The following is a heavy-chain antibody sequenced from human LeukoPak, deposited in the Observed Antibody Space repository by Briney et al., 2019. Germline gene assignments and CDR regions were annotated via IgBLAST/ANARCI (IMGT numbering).Heavy chain of an antibody. Sequence: SETLSLTCAVYGGSFSDYYWNWIRQPPGKGLEWIGEINHSGSTNYNPSLKSRVTISVDTSKNQFSLKLSSVTAADTAVYYCAGNHYDFWSGYYIALDYWGQGTLVTVSS. J-gene: IGHJ4*02. V-gene: IGHV4-34*01. CDR2: INHSGST. CDR3: AGNHYDFWSGYYIALDY. CDR1: GGSFSDYY. D-gene: IGHD3-3*01.